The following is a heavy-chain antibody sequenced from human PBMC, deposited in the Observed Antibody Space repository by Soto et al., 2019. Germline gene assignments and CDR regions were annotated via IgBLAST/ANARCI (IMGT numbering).Heavy chain of an antibody. CDR1: GFIFSSSG. Sequence: QVQLVESGGGVVQPGRSLRLSCAASGFIFSSSGMHWVRQAPGKGLEWVAVIWYDGSDKYYADSVKGRFTISRDNSKNMLYLQMNRLRADDTAVYYCARGGADSSSWYYYDDWGQGTLVTVSS. CDR2: IWYDGSDK. V-gene: IGHV3-33*01. J-gene: IGHJ4*02. CDR3: ARGGADSSSWYYYDD. D-gene: IGHD6-13*01.